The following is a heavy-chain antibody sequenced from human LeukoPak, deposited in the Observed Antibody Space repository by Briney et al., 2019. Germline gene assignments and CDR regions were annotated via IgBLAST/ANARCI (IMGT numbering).Heavy chain of an antibody. J-gene: IGHJ5*02. CDR3: ARGLIAAAGRVDWFDP. Sequence: PSETLSLTCAVYGGSFSGYYWSWIRQPPGKGLEWIGEINHSGSTNYNPSLKSRVTISVDTSKNQFSLKLSSVTAADTAVYYCARGLIAAAGRVDWFDPWGQGTLVTVSS. CDR1: GGSFSGYY. CDR2: INHSGST. D-gene: IGHD6-13*01. V-gene: IGHV4-34*01.